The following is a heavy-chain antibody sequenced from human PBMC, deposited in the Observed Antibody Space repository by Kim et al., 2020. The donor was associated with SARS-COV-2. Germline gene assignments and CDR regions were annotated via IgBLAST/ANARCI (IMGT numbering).Heavy chain of an antibody. J-gene: IGHJ4*02. CDR1: GGTFSSYA. V-gene: IGHV1-69*13. CDR3: ARGEGVAARFPIDY. Sequence: SVKVSCKASGGTFSSYAISWVRQAPGQGLEWMGGIIPIFGTANYAQKFQGRVTITADESTSTAYMELSSLRSEDTAVYYCARGEGVAARFPIDYWGQGTLVTVSS. CDR2: IIPIFGTA. D-gene: IGHD6-6*01.